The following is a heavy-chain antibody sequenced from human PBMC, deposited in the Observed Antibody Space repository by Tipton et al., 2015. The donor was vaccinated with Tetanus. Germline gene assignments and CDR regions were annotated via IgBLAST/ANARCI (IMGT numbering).Heavy chain of an antibody. D-gene: IGHD3-3*01. V-gene: IGHV4-61*08. Sequence: TLSLTCTVSGDSLRTGDRNWSWIRQPPGKGLEWLAYISSSGSTNSDYFLKSRITISQDMSKNQFSLRLASVTAADTAVYYCARANYEFPKKGPFDSWGQGALVIVSS. CDR3: ARANYEFPKKGPFDS. J-gene: IGHJ4*02. CDR2: ISSSGST. CDR1: GDSLRTGDRN.